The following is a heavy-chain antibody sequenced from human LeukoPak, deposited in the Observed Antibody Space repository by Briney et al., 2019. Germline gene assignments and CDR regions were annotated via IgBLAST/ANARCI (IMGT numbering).Heavy chain of an antibody. CDR1: GGSIGTYY. CDR2: ISYSGST. J-gene: IGHJ5*02. Sequence: SETLSLTCTVSGGSIGTYYWSWIRQPPGKGLEWIGYISYSGSTNYNPFLKSRVTISVDTSKNQFSLRLSSVTAADTAVYYCARGSDSSGYTWFDPWGQGTLVTVSS. CDR3: ARGSDSSGYTWFDP. D-gene: IGHD3-22*01. V-gene: IGHV4-59*01.